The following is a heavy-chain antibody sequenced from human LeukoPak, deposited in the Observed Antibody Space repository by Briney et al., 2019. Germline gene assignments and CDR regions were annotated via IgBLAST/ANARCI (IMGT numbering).Heavy chain of an antibody. V-gene: IGHV1-2*02. CDR2: ISPNSGDT. CDR1: GYTFSGYY. CDR3: ARGSLSDFWSGYYTYFDF. Sequence: ASVKVSCKASGYTFSGYYMQWVRQAPGQGLEWMGWISPNSGDTHYAQKFQGQVTMTTDTSIGTAYMALSRLRSDDTAVYFCARGSLSDFWSGYYTYFDFWGQGTLVTVSS. D-gene: IGHD3-3*01. J-gene: IGHJ4*02.